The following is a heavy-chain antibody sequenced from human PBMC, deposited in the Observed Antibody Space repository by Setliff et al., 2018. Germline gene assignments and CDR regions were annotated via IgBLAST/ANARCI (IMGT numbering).Heavy chain of an antibody. Sequence: GGSLRLSCAASGFTFSSYSMNWVRQAPGKGLEWVSYISSSSSTIYYADSVKGRFTISRDNAKNSLYLQMNSLRAEDTAVYYCAKYPSNSVYNYFDPWGQGTLVTVSS. D-gene: IGHD1-7*01. CDR1: GFTFSSYS. CDR3: AKYPSNSVYNYFDP. J-gene: IGHJ5*02. CDR2: ISSSSSTI. V-gene: IGHV3-48*01.